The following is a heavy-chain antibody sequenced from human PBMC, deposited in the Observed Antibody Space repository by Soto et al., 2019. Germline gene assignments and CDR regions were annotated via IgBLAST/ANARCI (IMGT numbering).Heavy chain of an antibody. CDR3: AKDRDSSQGGYFDY. J-gene: IGHJ4*02. CDR1: GFTFSSYG. V-gene: IGHV3-30*18. Sequence: GGSLRLSCAASGFTFSSYGMHWVRQAPGKGLEWVAVISYDGSNKYYADSVKGRFTISRDNSKNTLYLQMNSLRAEDTAVYYCAKDRDSSQGGYFDYWGQGTLVTVSS. CDR2: ISYDGSNK. D-gene: IGHD6-13*01.